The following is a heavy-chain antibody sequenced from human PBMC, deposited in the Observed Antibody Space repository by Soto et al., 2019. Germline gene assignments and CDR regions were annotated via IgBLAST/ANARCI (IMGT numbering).Heavy chain of an antibody. CDR1: GGSFSGYY. Sequence: SETLSLTCAVYGGSFSGYYWSWIRQPPGKGLEWIGEINHSGSTNYNPSLKSRVTISVDTSKNQFSLKLSSVTAADTAVYYCARLARAGYWGQGTLVTVSS. CDR3: ARLARAGY. D-gene: IGHD6-19*01. V-gene: IGHV4-34*01. J-gene: IGHJ4*02. CDR2: INHSGST.